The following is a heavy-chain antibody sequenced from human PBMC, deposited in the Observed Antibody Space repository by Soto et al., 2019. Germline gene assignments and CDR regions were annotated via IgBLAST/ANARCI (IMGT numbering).Heavy chain of an antibody. J-gene: IGHJ6*03. CDR2: IYWDDDK. CDR1: GFSLSTSGVG. D-gene: IGHD4-17*01. V-gene: IGHV2-5*02. Sequence: SGPTLVNPTQTLTLTCTFSGFSLSTSGVGVGWIRQPPGKALEWLALIYWDDDKRYSPSLKTRLTITKDTSKNQVVLTMTNMDPVDTATYYCAHGGKDYAKYYYYMDVWGKGTTVTVSS. CDR3: AHGGKDYAKYYYYMDV.